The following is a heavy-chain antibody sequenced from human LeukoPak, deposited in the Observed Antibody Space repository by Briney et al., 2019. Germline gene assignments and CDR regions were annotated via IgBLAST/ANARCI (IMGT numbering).Heavy chain of an antibody. D-gene: IGHD2-2*01. V-gene: IGHV5-51*01. CDR3: ARSFQSSTRWNFDY. CDR1: GHSFTSYW. J-gene: IGHJ4*01. Sequence: GESLKISCEGSGHSFTSYWSCWVRQMPGKGLEWMGIIYPGESDTRYSPSFQGQVTISADKSISTAYLQWSSLKASDTAMYYCARSFQSSTRWNFDYWGQGTLVTVSS. CDR2: IYPGESDT.